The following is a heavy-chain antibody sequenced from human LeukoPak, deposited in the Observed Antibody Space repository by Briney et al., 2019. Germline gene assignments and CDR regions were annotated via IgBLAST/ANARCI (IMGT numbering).Heavy chain of an antibody. J-gene: IGHJ4*02. CDR2: IYYSGST. V-gene: IGHV4-59*01. CDR1: GGSISSYY. D-gene: IGHD3-16*02. Sequence: PSETLSLTCTVSGGSISSYYWSWTRQPPGKGLEWIGYIYYSGSTNYNPSLKSRVTISVDTSKNQFSLKLSSVTAADTAVYYCARGIRAQAAGGLSFQYYFDYWGQGTLVTVSS. CDR3: ARGIRAQAAGGLSFQYYFDY.